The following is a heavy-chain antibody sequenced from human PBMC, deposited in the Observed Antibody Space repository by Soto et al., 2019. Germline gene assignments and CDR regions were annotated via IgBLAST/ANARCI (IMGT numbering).Heavy chain of an antibody. Sequence: QVQLVQSGAEVKKPGSSVNVSCKASGGTFSSYTISWVRQAPGQGPEWMGRIIPMLGITFYAQKFQGRVTIIAYKYTSTVYMGLSSLKYEDTAIYHCARMTYLRRGGGDAFDIWGQVTVVTVS. CDR3: ARMTYLRRGGGDAFDI. D-gene: IGHD1-26*01. CDR2: IIPMLGIT. J-gene: IGHJ3*02. V-gene: IGHV1-69*02. CDR1: GGTFSSYT.